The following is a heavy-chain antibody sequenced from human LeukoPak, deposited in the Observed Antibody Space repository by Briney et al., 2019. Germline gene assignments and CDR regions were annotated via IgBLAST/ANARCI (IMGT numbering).Heavy chain of an antibody. D-gene: IGHD2-2*01. Sequence: GASVKVSCKASGYTFTSYYMHWVRQAPGQGLEWMGIINPSVGSTSYAQKFQGRVTMTRDTSTSPVYMELSSPRSEDTPVYYWARGYELVPEVTYNCFEPWGQGTLVSVSS. CDR1: GYTFTSYY. CDR2: INPSVGST. J-gene: IGHJ5*02. V-gene: IGHV1-46*03. CDR3: ARGYELVPEVTYNCFEP.